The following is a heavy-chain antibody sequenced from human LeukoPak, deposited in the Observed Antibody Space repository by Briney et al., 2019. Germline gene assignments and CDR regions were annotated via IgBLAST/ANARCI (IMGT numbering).Heavy chain of an antibody. V-gene: IGHV3-74*01. CDR2: INSDGSST. J-gene: IGHJ4*02. Sequence: GGSLRLSCAASGFTFRSYWMHWVRQAPGKGLVWVSRINSDGSSTSYADSVKGRFTTSRDDAKNTLYLQMNSLRAEDTAVYYCARYYGSGSYAVDYWGQGTLVTVSS. D-gene: IGHD3-10*01. CDR3: ARYYGSGSYAVDY. CDR1: GFTFRSYW.